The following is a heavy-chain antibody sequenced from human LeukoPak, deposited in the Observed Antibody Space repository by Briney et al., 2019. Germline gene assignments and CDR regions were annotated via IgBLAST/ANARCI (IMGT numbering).Heavy chain of an antibody. V-gene: IGHV7-4-1*02. Sequence: ASVKVSCKASGYTFTSYAMNWVRQAPGQGLEWMGWINTNTGNPTYAQGFTGRFVFSLDTSVSTAYLQISSLKAEDTAVYYCARGACDDSSGYCDVYDYWGQGTLVTVSS. J-gene: IGHJ4*02. D-gene: IGHD3-22*01. CDR2: INTNTGNP. CDR3: ARGACDDSSGYCDVYDY. CDR1: GYTFTSYA.